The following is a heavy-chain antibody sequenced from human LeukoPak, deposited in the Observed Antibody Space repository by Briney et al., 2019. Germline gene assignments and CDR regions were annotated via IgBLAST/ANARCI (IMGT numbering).Heavy chain of an antibody. CDR1: GFTVSSNY. CDR2: IYSGGGT. CDR3: ARGGTFSFDY. J-gene: IGHJ4*02. D-gene: IGHD1-26*01. Sequence: GGSLRLSCAASGFTVSSNYMSWVRQAPGKGLEWVSVIYSGGGTYYADSVKGRFTISRDNSKNTLYLHMNSLRVEDTAVYYCARGGTFSFDYWGQGALVTVSS. V-gene: IGHV3-66*01.